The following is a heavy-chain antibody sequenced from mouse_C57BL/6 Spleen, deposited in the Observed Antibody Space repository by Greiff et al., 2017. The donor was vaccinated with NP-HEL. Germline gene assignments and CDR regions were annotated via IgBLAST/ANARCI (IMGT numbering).Heavy chain of an antibody. J-gene: IGHJ2*01. CDR1: GFSFNTYA. V-gene: IGHV10-1*01. D-gene: IGHD3-3*01. CDR3: VRSLGFDY. CDR2: IRRKSNNYET. Sequence: DVQLVESGGGLVQPKGSLKLSCAASGFSFNTYAMNWVRQAPGKGLEWVARIRRKSNNYETYYAVSVKDRFTISRDDSESRLYLQMNNLKTEDTAMYYFVRSLGFDYWGQGTTLTVAS.